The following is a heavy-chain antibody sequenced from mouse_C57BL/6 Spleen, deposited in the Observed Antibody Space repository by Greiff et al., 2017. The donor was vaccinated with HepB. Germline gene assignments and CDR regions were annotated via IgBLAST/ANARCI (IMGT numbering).Heavy chain of an antibody. J-gene: IGHJ1*03. CDR3: ARLITTVVAPYFDV. Sequence: QVQLQQPGAELVKPGASVKLSCKASGYTFTSYWMHWVKQRPGRGLEWIGRIDPSSGGTKYNEKFKSKATLTVDKPSSTAYMQLSSLTSEDSAVYYCARLITTVVAPYFDVWGTGTTVTVSS. V-gene: IGHV1-72*01. CDR1: GYTFTSYW. D-gene: IGHD1-1*01. CDR2: IDPSSGGT.